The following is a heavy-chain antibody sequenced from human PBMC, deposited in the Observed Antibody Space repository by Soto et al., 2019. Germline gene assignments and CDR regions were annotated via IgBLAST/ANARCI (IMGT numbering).Heavy chain of an antibody. V-gene: IGHV6-1*01. D-gene: IGHD6-19*01. CDR1: GDSVSSNSAA. CDR2: TYYRSKWYK. CDR3: ARGDSSGWSRGGFDY. J-gene: IGHJ4*02. Sequence: SQTLSLTCAISGDSVSSNSAAWNWIRQSPSRGLEWLGRTYYRSKWYKDYAVSVKSRITINPDTSKKQSSLQLNSVTPEDTAVYYCARGDSSGWSRGGFDYWGQGTLVTVSS.